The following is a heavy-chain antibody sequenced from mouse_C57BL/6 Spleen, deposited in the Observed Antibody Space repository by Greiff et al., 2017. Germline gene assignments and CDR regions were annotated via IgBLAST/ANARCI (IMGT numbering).Heavy chain of an antibody. Sequence: QVQLQQPGAELVKPGASVKLSCKASGYTFTSYWMHWVKQRPGRGLKWIGRIDPNSGGTKYNEKFKSKATLTVDKPSSTAYMQLSSLTSEDSAVYYCARDDGYYGGFIAYWGQGTLVTVSA. CDR2: IDPNSGGT. D-gene: IGHD2-3*01. J-gene: IGHJ3*01. CDR3: ARDDGYYGGFIAY. V-gene: IGHV1-72*01. CDR1: GYTFTSYW.